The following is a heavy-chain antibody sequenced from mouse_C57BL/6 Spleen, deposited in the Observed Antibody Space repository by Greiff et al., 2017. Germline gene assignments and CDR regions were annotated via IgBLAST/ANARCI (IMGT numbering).Heavy chain of an antibody. J-gene: IGHJ2*01. Sequence: QVQLQQSGAELARPGASVKMSCKASGYTFTSYTMHWVKQRPGQGLEWIGYINPSRGYTKYNQKFKDKATLTADKSSSTAYMQLSSLTSEDSAVYYCARSTRYDGYYDYYFDYWGQGTTLTVSS. D-gene: IGHD2-3*01. CDR1: GYTFTSYT. CDR2: INPSRGYT. CDR3: ARSTRYDGYYDYYFDY. V-gene: IGHV1-4*01.